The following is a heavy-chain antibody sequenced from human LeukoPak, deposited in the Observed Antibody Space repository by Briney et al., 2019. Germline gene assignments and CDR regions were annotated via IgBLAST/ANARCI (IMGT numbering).Heavy chain of an antibody. CDR1: GIIFRNAW. V-gene: IGHV3-15*07. Sequence: PGGSLRLSCVVSGIIFRNAWMNWVRQTPGKGLEWVGRIKSKTDGGTTDYAAPVKGRFTISRDDSKNTLYLQMNSLKTEDTAVYYCTTVLTNGGLGYWGQGTLVTVSS. J-gene: IGHJ4*02. D-gene: IGHD3-16*01. CDR2: IKSKTDGGTT. CDR3: TTVLTNGGLGY.